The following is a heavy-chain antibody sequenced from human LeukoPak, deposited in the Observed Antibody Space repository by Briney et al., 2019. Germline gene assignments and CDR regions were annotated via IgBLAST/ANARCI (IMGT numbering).Heavy chain of an antibody. CDR1: GFTFSTYG. V-gene: IGHV3-30*02. Sequence: PGGSLRLSCAASGFTFSTYGMHWVRQTPDKGLEWVAAIRSDGSNKYFADSVKGRFTISRDNSKNTLYLQTNSLRTADTAIYYCAKGGGGYVDYWGQGTLVTVSS. D-gene: IGHD2-15*01. CDR2: IRSDGSNK. J-gene: IGHJ4*02. CDR3: AKGGGGYVDY.